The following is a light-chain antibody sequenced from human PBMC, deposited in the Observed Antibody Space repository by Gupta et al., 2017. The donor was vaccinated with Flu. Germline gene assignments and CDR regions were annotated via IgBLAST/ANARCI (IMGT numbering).Light chain of an antibody. V-gene: IGKV2-30*01. J-gene: IGKJ2*01. CDR3: MQDTHPRT. CDR2: DVS. CDR1: QCLVNQNRSND. Sequence: TFVPAAAGSRVSIQCLVNQNRSNDLTWYQQRPGKSPRRLIYDVSNLQCGVPARFSGSGSVTDFTLKISRVEAEDVGVYYCMQDTHPRTFGQGTKVEIK.